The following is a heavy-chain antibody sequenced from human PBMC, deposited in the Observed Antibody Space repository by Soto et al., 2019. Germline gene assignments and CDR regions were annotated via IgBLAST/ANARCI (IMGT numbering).Heavy chain of an antibody. CDR2: FDPESGEA. V-gene: IGHV1-24*01. J-gene: IGHJ4*02. CDR1: GYTLIELS. Sequence: ASVKVSCKVSGYTLIELSMHWVRQAPGKGLEWMARFDPESGEAIYAQKFQGRVTMTEDTSTDTAYMELRSLRSDDTAVYYCARDSKAPGIADYWGQGPLATVSS. D-gene: IGHD6-13*01. CDR3: ARDSKAPGIADY.